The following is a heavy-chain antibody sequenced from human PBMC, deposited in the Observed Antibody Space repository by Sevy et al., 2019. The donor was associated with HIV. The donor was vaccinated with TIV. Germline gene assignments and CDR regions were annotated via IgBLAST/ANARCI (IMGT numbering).Heavy chain of an antibody. V-gene: IGHV3-30*18. CDR3: ANAYSGSYSHSYLYALDV. Sequence: GGSLRLSCIGSGFSFSYYGILWVRQSPGKGLDWVALISHDGINEYYADSVKGRLTISRDNSKNTVYLEMNSLRNEDTAIYFCANAYSGSYSHSYLYALDVWGQGTTVTVSS. J-gene: IGHJ6*02. CDR2: ISHDGINE. CDR1: GFSFSYYG. D-gene: IGHD1-26*01.